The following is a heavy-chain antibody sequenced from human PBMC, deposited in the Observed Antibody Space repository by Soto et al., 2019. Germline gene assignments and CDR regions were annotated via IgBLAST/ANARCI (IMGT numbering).Heavy chain of an antibody. CDR3: AKSLSAIPGDS. V-gene: IGHV3-7*05. Sequence: VQLVESGGGLVQSGGSLRLSCAASGFTFSSYWMSWVRQGPGKGPEWVANIKQDGSELYYVDSVKGRFTISRDNAKSSLYLQMTSLRAEDTAVYHCAKSLSAIPGDSWGQGTLVTVSS. CDR1: GFTFSSYW. J-gene: IGHJ4*02. CDR2: IKQDGSEL. D-gene: IGHD2-2*01.